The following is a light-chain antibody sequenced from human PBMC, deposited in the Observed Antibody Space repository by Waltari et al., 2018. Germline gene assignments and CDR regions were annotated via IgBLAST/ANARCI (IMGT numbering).Light chain of an antibody. CDR1: SSAVGAYNY. V-gene: IGLV2-14*01. Sequence: QSALTQPASVSGSPGQSITISCTGTSSAVGAYNYVSWYQQHPGKAPKLMIYEVSNRPSGVSNRFSGSKSGNTASLTISGLQAEDEADYYCSSYTGSSTIFGTGTKVTVL. CDR3: SSYTGSSTI. J-gene: IGLJ1*01. CDR2: EVS.